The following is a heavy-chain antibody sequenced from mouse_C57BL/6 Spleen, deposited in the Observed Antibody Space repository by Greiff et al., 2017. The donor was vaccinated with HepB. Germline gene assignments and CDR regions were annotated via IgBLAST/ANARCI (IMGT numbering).Heavy chain of an antibody. J-gene: IGHJ2*01. V-gene: IGHV1-80*01. CDR3: ARGDYYRHYFDY. CDR2: IYPGDGDT. CDR1: GYAFSSYW. D-gene: IGHD1-1*01. Sequence: LQQSGAELVKPGASVKISCKASGYAFSSYWMNWVKQRPGKGLEWIGQIYPGDGDTNYNGKFKGKATLTADKSSSTAYMQLSSLTSEDSAVYFCARGDYYRHYFDYWGQGTTLTVSS.